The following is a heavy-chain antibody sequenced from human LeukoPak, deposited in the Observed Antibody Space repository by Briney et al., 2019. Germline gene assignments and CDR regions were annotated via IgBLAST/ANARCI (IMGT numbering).Heavy chain of an antibody. CDR1: GGSFSSYY. CDR2: IYTSGST. Sequence: SETLSLTCAVYGGSFSSYYWSWIRQPAGKGLERIGRIYTSGSTNYNPSLKSRVTMSVDTSKNQFSLKLSSVTAADTAVYYCASSGYSSGWYGHYFDYWGQGTLVTVSS. D-gene: IGHD6-19*01. V-gene: IGHV4-59*10. CDR3: ASSGYSSGWYGHYFDY. J-gene: IGHJ4*02.